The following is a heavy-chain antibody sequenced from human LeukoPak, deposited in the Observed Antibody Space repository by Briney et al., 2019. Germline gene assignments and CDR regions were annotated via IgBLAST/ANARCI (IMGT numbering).Heavy chain of an antibody. D-gene: IGHD5-12*01. CDR3: ARGGGYDGFDY. Sequence: SETLSLTCTVSGGSISSGDYYWSWIRQPPGKGLEWIWYIYYSGSTYYNPSLKSRVTISVDTSKNQFSLKLSSVTAADTAVYYCARGGGYDGFDYWGQGTLVTVSS. J-gene: IGHJ4*02. CDR2: IYYSGST. V-gene: IGHV4-30-4*01. CDR1: GGSISSGDYY.